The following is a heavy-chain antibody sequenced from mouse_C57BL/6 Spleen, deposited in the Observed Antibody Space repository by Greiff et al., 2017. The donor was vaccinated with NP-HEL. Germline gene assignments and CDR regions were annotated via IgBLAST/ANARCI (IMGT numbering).Heavy chain of an antibody. CDR2: IYPGDGDT. CDR1: GYAFSSSW. Sequence: VQLQQSGPELVKPGASVKISCKASGYAFSSSWMNWVKQRPGKGLEWIGRIYPGDGDTNYNGKFKGKATLTADKSSSTAYMQLSSLTSEDSAVYFCATGYGYDGFAYWGQRTLVTVSA. J-gene: IGHJ3*01. CDR3: ATGYGYDGFAY. D-gene: IGHD2-2*01. V-gene: IGHV1-82*01.